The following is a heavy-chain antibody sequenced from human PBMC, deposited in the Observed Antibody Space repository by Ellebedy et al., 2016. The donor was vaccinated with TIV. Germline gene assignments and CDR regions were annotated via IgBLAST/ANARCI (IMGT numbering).Heavy chain of an antibody. Sequence: SGPTLVKPTETLTLTCSVSGFSLSNTRLGVSWFPQPPGKGLELLAHTFSDDEKSYSTSLKSRLTISKDTSKSQVVLTMTNMDPVDTTTYYCARKEKKGAAGTLGAFDIWGQGTMVTVSS. CDR2: TFSDDEK. J-gene: IGHJ3*02. V-gene: IGHV2-26*01. D-gene: IGHD6-13*01. CDR3: ARKEKKGAAGTLGAFDI. CDR1: GFSLSNTRLG.